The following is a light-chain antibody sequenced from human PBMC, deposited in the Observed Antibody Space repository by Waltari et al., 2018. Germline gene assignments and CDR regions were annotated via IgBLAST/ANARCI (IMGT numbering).Light chain of an antibody. J-gene: IGKJ2*01. V-gene: IGKV3-11*01. CDR1: QSVANS. CDR3: QQRSSWTPHT. Sequence: EIVLTQSPATLSLYTGETATLPCRASQSVANSLAWYQQKPGQPPRLLISDASTRATGISARFRGSGSGTDFTLTISSLEAEDFAIYYCQQRSSWTPHTFGQGARLEMK. CDR2: DAS.